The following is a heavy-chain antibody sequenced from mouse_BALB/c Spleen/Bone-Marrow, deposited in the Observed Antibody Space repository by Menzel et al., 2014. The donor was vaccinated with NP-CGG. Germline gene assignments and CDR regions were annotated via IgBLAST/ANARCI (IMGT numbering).Heavy chain of an antibody. J-gene: IGHJ1*01. V-gene: IGHV5-6-4*01. CDR1: GFTFSSYT. CDR2: ISSGGSYT. CDR3: TRDPGRGRYFDV. D-gene: IGHD3-3*01. Sequence: EVKPMESGGGLVKPGGSLKLSCAASGFTFSSYTMSWVRQTPEKRLEWVATISSGGSYTYYPDSVKGRFTISRDNAKNTLYLQMSSLKSEDTAMYYCTRDPGRGRYFDVWGAGTTVTVSS.